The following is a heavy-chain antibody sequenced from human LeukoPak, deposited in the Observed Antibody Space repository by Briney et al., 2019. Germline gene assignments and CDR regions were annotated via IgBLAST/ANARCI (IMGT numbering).Heavy chain of an antibody. CDR2: ITSDSRYK. CDR1: GFTFSNYA. D-gene: IGHD3-22*01. V-gene: IGHV3-21*01. CDR3: AKDSTHYRVWDDYDSTGLTY. Sequence: GGSLRLSCAASGFTFSNYALNWVRQAPGKGLEYVSSITSDSRYKYYADSVKGRFTISRDNAKNSLFLQMNSLRAEDTAAYYCAKDSTHYRVWDDYDSTGLTYWGQGTLVTVSS. J-gene: IGHJ4*02.